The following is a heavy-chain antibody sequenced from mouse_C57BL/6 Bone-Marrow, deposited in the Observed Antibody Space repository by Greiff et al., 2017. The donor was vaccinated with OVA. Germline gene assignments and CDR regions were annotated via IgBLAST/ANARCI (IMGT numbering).Heavy chain of an antibody. CDR1: GFTFSDYY. Sequence: EVQGVESGGGLVQPGGSLKLSCAASGFTFSDYYMYWVRQTPEKRLEWVAYISNGGGSTYYPDTVKGRFTISRDNAKNTLYLQMSRLKSEDTAMYYCASYADAMDYWGQGTSVTVSS. CDR3: ASYADAMDY. V-gene: IGHV5-12*01. CDR2: ISNGGGST. J-gene: IGHJ4*01. D-gene: IGHD1-1*01.